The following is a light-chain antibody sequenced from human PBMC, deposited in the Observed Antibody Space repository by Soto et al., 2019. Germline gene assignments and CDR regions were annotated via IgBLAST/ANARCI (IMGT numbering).Light chain of an antibody. CDR1: SSDVGGYNY. CDR2: EVN. J-gene: IGLJ2*01. Sequence: QSALTQPRSVSGSPGQSVTISCTGTSSDVGGYNYVSWYQQHPGKAPKLMIYEVNKRPSGVPDRFSGSKSGNTASLTVSGLQAEDEADYYCSSYGGSNNLVFGGGTKLTVL. CDR3: SSYGGSNNLV. V-gene: IGLV2-8*01.